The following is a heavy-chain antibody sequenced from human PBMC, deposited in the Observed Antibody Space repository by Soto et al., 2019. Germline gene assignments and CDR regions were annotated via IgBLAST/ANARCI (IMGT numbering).Heavy chain of an antibody. D-gene: IGHD6-19*01. CDR3: ARHRTQGAVADHDAFDI. CDR2: IYPGDSDT. Sequence: GDAQQISGEGRGCNVSRSWCGSDRQMNGKGLEWMGIIYPGDSDTRYSPSFQGQVTISADKSISTAYLQWSSLKASDTAMYYCARHRTQGAVADHDAFDIWGQGTMVTVSS. J-gene: IGHJ3*02. CDR1: GCNVSRSW. V-gene: IGHV5-51*01.